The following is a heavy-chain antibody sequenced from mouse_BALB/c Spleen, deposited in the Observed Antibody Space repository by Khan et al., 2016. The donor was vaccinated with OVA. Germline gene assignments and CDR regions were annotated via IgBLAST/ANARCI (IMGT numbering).Heavy chain of an antibody. CDR2: ILYSGST. CDR1: GDSITSGY. D-gene: IGHD2-14*01. J-gene: IGHJ3*01. Sequence: EVQLQESGPSLVKPSQTLSLTCSVTGDSITSGYWCWIRKFPGNKLEYMGYILYSGSTYYHPSLKRRISIPRHTSPHQHYLQLIPVTTEDTATYFCARSTYRYAFAYWGQGTLVTVSA. V-gene: IGHV3-8*02. CDR3: ARSTYRYAFAY.